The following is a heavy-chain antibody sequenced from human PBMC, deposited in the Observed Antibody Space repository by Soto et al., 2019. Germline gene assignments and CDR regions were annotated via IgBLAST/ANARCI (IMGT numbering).Heavy chain of an antibody. V-gene: IGHV1-18*01. CDR3: ASSYCGGDCYSVYYYYGMDV. D-gene: IGHD2-21*02. Sequence: QVQLVQSGAEVKKPGASVKVSCKASGYTFTSYGISWVRQASGQGLEWMGWISAYNGNTNYAQKLQGRVTMTTDTSTSTAYMELRSLRSDDTAVYYCASSYCGGDCYSVYYYYGMDVWGQGTTVTVSS. CDR2: ISAYNGNT. J-gene: IGHJ6*02. CDR1: GYTFTSYG.